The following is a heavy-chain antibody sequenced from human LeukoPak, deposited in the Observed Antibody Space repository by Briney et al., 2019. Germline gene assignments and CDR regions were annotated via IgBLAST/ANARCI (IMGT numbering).Heavy chain of an antibody. D-gene: IGHD3-10*01. V-gene: IGHV4-30-4*01. Sequence: PSETLSLTCTVSGASISSGDYLWSWIRQPPGMGLEWIGNIYYSGSTYYNPSLKSRVIISVDTSKNQFSLKLSSVTAADTAVYYCARVGYGSDSYYFDYWGQGTLVTVSS. CDR1: GASISSGDYL. CDR2: IYYSGST. CDR3: ARVGYGSDSYYFDY. J-gene: IGHJ4*02.